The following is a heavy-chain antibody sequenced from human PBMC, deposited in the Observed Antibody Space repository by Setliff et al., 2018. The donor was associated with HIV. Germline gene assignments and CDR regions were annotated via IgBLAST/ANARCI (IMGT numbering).Heavy chain of an antibody. CDR3: ARADCSGGSCYSPGY. CDR2: IYTGGTT. J-gene: IGHJ4*02. Sequence: KSSETMSLTCVLSGDSITSSYWTWIRQPPGKGLEWIAYIYTGGTTNYHPSLKSRVTISLDTSKNQFSLKLNSVTASDTAVYYCARADCSGGSCYSPGYWGQGTLVTVSS. CDR1: GDSITSSY. D-gene: IGHD2-15*01. V-gene: IGHV4-59*01.